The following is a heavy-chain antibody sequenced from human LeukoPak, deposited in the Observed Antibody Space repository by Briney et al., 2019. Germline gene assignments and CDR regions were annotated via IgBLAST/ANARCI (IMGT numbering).Heavy chain of an antibody. CDR1: GFTVSNNY. D-gene: IGHD3-10*01. CDR3: ARSPMVRGVIVNYFDY. J-gene: IGHJ4*02. CDR2: IYSGGST. Sequence: GGSLRLSCAASGFTVSNNYMSWVRQRPGKGLEWVSVIYSGGSTFYADSVKGRFTISRDNSKNTLFLQMNSLRAEDTAVYYCARSPMVRGVIVNYFDYWGQGTLVTVSS. V-gene: IGHV3-53*01.